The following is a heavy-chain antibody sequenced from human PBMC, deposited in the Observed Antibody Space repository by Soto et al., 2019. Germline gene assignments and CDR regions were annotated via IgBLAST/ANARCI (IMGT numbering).Heavy chain of an antibody. V-gene: IGHV3-23*01. CDR1: GFTFSSYA. CDR3: ARYIPGVRYYGMDV. Sequence: EVQLLESGGGLVQPGGSLRLSCAASGFTFSSYAMKWVRQAPGKGLEWVSLISDSGTLTYYADSVKVRFTISRDNSGNTLFLHMYSLRAEDTAVYYCARYIPGVRYYGMDVWGQGTTVTVSS. CDR2: ISDSGTLT. D-gene: IGHD2-2*01. J-gene: IGHJ6*02.